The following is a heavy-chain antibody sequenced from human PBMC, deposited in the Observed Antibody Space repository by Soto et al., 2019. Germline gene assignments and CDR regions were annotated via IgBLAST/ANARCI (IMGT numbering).Heavy chain of an antibody. V-gene: IGHV4-39*01. D-gene: IGHD1-1*01. Sequence: SETLSLTCIVSGDSIRSSIYQWGWIRQPPGRGLVWIGSAYYSESTYYNPSLKSRVTISVDTSKNQFSLRVNSVTAADTAVYYCARHRNWKADYWGQGTLVTVSS. CDR1: GDSIRSSIYQ. CDR2: AYYSEST. CDR3: ARHRNWKADY. J-gene: IGHJ4*02.